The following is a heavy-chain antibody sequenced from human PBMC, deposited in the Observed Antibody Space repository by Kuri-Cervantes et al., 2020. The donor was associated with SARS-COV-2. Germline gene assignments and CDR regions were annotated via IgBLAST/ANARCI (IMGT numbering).Heavy chain of an antibody. CDR1: GFTFSSYA. V-gene: IGHV3-48*02. CDR3: AREGVREIYYYYYYGMDV. D-gene: IGHD5-24*01. CDR2: ISSSSSTI. J-gene: IGHJ6*02. Sequence: LSLTCAASGFTFSSYAMHWVRQAPGKGLEWVSYISSSSSTIYYADFVKGRFTISRDNAKNSLYLQMNSLSDEDTAVYYCAREGVREIYYYYYYGMDVWGQGTTVTVS.